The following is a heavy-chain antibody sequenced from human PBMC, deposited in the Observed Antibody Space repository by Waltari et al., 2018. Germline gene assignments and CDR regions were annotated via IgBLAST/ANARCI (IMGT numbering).Heavy chain of an antibody. CDR1: GFTFSSYG. CDR3: AKDGELGITTYYFDY. Sequence: QVQLVESGGGVVQPGRSLRLSCAASGFTFSSYGMHWVRQAPGKGLEWVAVIWYDGSNKYYADSVKGRFTISRDNSKNTLYLQMNSLRAEDTAMYYCAKDGELGITTYYFDYWGQGTLVTVSS. CDR2: IWYDGSNK. V-gene: IGHV3-30*18. J-gene: IGHJ4*02. D-gene: IGHD7-27*01.